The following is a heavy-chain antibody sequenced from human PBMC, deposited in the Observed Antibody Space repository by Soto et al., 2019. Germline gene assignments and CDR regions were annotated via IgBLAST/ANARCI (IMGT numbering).Heavy chain of an antibody. J-gene: IGHJ6*02. CDR2: AYYRSKWYI. CDR1: GDSVSSDSAA. Sequence: QTLSLTCAISGDSVSSDSAAWNWIRQSPSRGLEWLGRAYYRSKWYIEYAPSVNSRITINPDTSKNQLSLQLISVNPEDTAVYYCVRSRVFIAVTSVTNYYYYYGMDVWGQGTTVTVSS. V-gene: IGHV6-1*01. CDR3: VRSRVFIAVTSVTNYYYYYGMDV. D-gene: IGHD6-19*01.